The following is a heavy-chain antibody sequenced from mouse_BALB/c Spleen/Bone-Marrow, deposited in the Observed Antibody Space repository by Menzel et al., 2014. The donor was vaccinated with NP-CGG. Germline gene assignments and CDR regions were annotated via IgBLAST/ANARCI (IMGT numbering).Heavy chain of an antibody. V-gene: IGHV1-7*01. J-gene: IGHJ2*01. Sequence: QVQLQQSGPELAKPGASVKMSCKASGYTFTDTWIHWIKQRPGQGLEWIGYINPSTGSAEYNQNFKDKATLTVDESSSTAYMQLSSLTSEDSAVYYCARDYWGQGTTLTVSS. CDR1: GYTFTDTW. CDR3: ARDY. CDR2: INPSTGSA.